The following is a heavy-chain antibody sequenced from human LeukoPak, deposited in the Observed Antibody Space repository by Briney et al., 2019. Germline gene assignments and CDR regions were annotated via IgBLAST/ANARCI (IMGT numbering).Heavy chain of an antibody. Sequence: ASVKVSCKASGYTFTNYYMNWVRQAPGQGLEWMGWISAYNGNTNYAQKLQGRVTMTTDTSTSTAYMELRSLRSDDTAVYYCARSPPYCSSTSCLLFDYWGQGTLVTVSS. CDR3: ARSPPYCSSTSCLLFDY. CDR1: GYTFTNYY. V-gene: IGHV1-18*04. J-gene: IGHJ4*02. CDR2: ISAYNGNT. D-gene: IGHD2-2*01.